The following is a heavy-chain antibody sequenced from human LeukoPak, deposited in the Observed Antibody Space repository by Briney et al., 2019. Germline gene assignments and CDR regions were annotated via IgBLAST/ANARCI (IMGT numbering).Heavy chain of an antibody. CDR1: GFSFNNYW. CDR2: IKTDGGEK. V-gene: IGHV3-7*01. D-gene: IGHD2/OR15-2a*01. J-gene: IGHJ4*02. Sequence: GGSLRLSCVASGFSFNNYWMSWFRQAPGKGLEWVGNIKTDGGEKYYVDSVRGRFTISRDNAKNTLYLQMNSLRAEDTAVYYCARDWFHAIDYWGQGTLVTVSS. CDR3: ARDWFHAIDY.